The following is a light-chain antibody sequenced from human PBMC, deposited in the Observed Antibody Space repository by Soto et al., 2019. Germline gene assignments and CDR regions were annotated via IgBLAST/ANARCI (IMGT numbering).Light chain of an antibody. CDR2: WAS. V-gene: IGKV4-1*01. J-gene: IGKJ1*01. CDR3: QQYYITPPT. CDR1: QSVLYSSNNKNY. Sequence: DIVMTQSPDSLAVSLGERATINCKSSQSVLYSSNNKNYLAWYQQKPRQPPKLLIYWASTRESGVPDRFSGSGSGTDFTLTISSLQAEDVAVYYCQQYYITPPTFGQGTKVEMK.